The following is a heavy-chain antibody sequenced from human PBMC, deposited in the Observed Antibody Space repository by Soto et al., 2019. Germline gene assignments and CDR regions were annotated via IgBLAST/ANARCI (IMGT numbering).Heavy chain of an antibody. D-gene: IGHD2-2*01. CDR3: ARRPATLDS. CDR2: IKQDGSEK. V-gene: IGHV3-7*01. CDR1: GFTFSPFW. Sequence: EVQLVESGGGLAQPGGSLRLSWPAFGFTFSPFWMSGVRQVPGKGLEWVANIKQDGSEKYYVDSVKGRFTISRDNAKNSLYLQMNSLRAEDTAVYFCARRPATLDSWGQGTLVTVSS. J-gene: IGHJ4*02.